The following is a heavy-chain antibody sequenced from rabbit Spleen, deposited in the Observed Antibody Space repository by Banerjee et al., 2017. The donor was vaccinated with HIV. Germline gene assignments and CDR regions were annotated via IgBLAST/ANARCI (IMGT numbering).Heavy chain of an antibody. CDR3: ARDLVGVIGWNFYL. Sequence: QKQLVESGGGLVQPEGSLTLTCTASGFDFSTNYWISWVRQVPGKGLEWIAWIHTGSGNAFYANWAKGRFTISRTSSTTVTLQMPSLTEADTATHFCARDLVGVIGWNFYLWGPGTLVTVS. CDR1: GFDFSTNYW. D-gene: IGHD1-1*01. J-gene: IGHJ4*01. V-gene: IGHV1S45*01. CDR2: IHTGSGNA.